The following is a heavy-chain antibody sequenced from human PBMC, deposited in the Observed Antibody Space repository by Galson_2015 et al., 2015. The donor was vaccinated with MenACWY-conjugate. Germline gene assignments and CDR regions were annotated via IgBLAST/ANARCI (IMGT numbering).Heavy chain of an antibody. D-gene: IGHD6-13*01. Sequence: QSGAEVKKPGESLRISCKGSGFSFTSYWISWVRQMPGKGLEWMGRIDPSDSFTNYSPSFQGHVTISADKSISTAYLQWSSLKASDTAMYYCARPASGHSSSCDYWGQGTLVTVSS. CDR1: GFSFTSYW. CDR2: IDPSDSFT. CDR3: ARPASGHSSSCDY. V-gene: IGHV5-10-1*01. J-gene: IGHJ4*02.